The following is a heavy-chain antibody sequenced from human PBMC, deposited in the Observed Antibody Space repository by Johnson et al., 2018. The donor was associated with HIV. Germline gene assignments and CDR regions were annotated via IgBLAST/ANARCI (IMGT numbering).Heavy chain of an antibody. J-gene: IGHJ1*01. Sequence: VQLVESGGGLVKPGWSLRLSCAASGFTFSNAWMSWVRQAPGKGLEWVGRIKSKTDGGTTDYAAPVKGRFIISRDDAKHTLYLQMNSLKSEDTAVYFCTTDMAWDPPSSVLEVGDAVRGLHDLRGATWG. CDR2: IKSKTDGGTT. CDR3: TTDMAWDPPSSVLEVGDAVRGLHDLRGAT. CDR1: GFTFSNAW. D-gene: IGHD2-15*01. V-gene: IGHV3-15*01.